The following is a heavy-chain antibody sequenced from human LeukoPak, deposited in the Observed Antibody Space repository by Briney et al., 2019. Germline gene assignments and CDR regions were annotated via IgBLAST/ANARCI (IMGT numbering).Heavy chain of an antibody. D-gene: IGHD6-19*01. CDR1: GGPITNYY. J-gene: IGHJ4*02. V-gene: IGHV4-59*08. CDR2: IYYSGST. Sequence: SETLSLTCTVSGGPITNYYWSWIRQPPEKGLEWIGNIYYSGSTNFNPSLKSRVTILVDTSENQFSLKLSSVTAADTTVYYCARRIAVAGGTGWFFDYWGQGTLVTVSS. CDR3: ARRIAVAGGTGWFFDY.